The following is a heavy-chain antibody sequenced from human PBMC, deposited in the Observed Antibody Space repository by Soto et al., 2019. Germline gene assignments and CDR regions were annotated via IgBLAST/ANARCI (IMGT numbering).Heavy chain of an antibody. CDR3: ARDLEVVTAIRNYYYYGMDV. D-gene: IGHD2-21*02. CDR1: GYTFTSYY. CDR2: INPSGGST. Sequence: ASVKVSCKASGYTFTSYYMHWVRQAPGQGLEWMGIINPSGGSTSYAQKFQGRGTMTRDTSTSTVYMELSSLRSEDTAVYYCARDLEVVTAIRNYYYYGMDVWGQGTTVTVSS. J-gene: IGHJ6*02. V-gene: IGHV1-46*01.